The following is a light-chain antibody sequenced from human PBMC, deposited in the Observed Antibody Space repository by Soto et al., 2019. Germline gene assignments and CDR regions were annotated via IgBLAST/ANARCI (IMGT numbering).Light chain of an antibody. CDR2: GAS. Sequence: EIVLTQSPGTLSLSPGERATLSCRASQSVSSTSLAWYQQKPGQAPRLLIYGASSRATGIPDRFSGSGSETDFILTISRLEPEDFAVYYCQQHGSSITFGGGTKLEIK. CDR3: QQHGSSIT. V-gene: IGKV3-20*01. CDR1: QSVSSTS. J-gene: IGKJ4*01.